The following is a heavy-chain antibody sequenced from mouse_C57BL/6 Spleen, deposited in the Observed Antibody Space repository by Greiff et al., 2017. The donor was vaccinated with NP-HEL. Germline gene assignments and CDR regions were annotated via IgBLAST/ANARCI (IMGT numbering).Heavy chain of an antibody. CDR2: IYPGGGYT. CDR1: GYTFTNYW. D-gene: IGHD2-4*01. J-gene: IGHJ4*01. Sequence: QVQLQQSGAELVRPGTSVKMSCKASGYTFTNYWIGWAKQRPGHGLEWIGDIYPGGGYTNYNEKFKGKATLTADKSSSTAYMQFSSLTSEDSAIYYCARHDYDGNYYAMDYWGQGTSVTVSS. CDR3: ARHDYDGNYYAMDY. V-gene: IGHV1-63*01.